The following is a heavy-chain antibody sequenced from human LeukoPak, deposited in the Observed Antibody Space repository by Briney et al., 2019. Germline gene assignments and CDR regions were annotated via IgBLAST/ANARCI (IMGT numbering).Heavy chain of an antibody. Sequence: ASVKVSCKASGYTFTGYYMHWVRQAPGQGLEWMGWINPNSGGTNYAQKFQGRVTMTRDTSISTAYMELSRLRSDDTAVYYCARSYYYGSGSYYDYYYYMDVWGKGTTVTVSS. V-gene: IGHV1-2*02. D-gene: IGHD3-10*01. CDR3: ARSYYYGSGSYYDYYYYMDV. CDR2: INPNSGGT. CDR1: GYTFTGYY. J-gene: IGHJ6*03.